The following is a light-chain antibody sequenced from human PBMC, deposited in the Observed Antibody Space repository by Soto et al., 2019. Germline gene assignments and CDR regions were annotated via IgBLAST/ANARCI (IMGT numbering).Light chain of an antibody. Sequence: QSALTQPPSASGSPGQSVTISCTGTSSDVGGYNYVSWYQQHPGKAPKLMIYEVSKRPSGVPDRFSGSKSGNTASLTVSGLQVEDEADYYCASWDDRLGAVIFGGGTKLTVL. J-gene: IGLJ2*01. CDR1: SSDVGGYNY. CDR3: ASWDDRLGAVI. CDR2: EVS. V-gene: IGLV2-8*01.